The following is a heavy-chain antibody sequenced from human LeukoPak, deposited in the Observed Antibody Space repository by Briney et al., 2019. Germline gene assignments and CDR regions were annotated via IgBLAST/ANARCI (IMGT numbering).Heavy chain of an antibody. D-gene: IGHD3-10*01. Sequence: SETLSLTCAVSGGSISGGRYSWTWIRQAPGKGLEWIGRIYTSGSTNYNPSLKSRVTMSVDTSKNQFSLKLSSVTAADTAVYYCARGDGSGSPFDYWGQGTLVTVSS. CDR1: GGSISGGRYS. CDR3: ARGDGSGSPFDY. J-gene: IGHJ4*02. CDR2: IYTSGST. V-gene: IGHV4-61*02.